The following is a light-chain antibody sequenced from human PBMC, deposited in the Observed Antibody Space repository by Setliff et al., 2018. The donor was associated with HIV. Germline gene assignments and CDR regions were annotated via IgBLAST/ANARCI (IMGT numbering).Light chain of an antibody. CDR3: SSYAITNTVP. Sequence: QSALTQPPSVSGSPGQSVTISCTGTSSDVGRYNRVSWYQQPPGTAPKLMIYEVTNRPSGVPDRFSGSKSGSTASLTISGLQAEDEGDYYCSSYAITNTVPFGTGTKVTVL. V-gene: IGLV2-18*02. J-gene: IGLJ1*01. CDR1: SSDVGRYNR. CDR2: EVT.